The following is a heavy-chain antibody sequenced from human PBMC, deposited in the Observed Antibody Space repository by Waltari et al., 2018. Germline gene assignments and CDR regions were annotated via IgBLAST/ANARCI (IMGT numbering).Heavy chain of an antibody. CDR2: IDHSGRT. V-gene: IGHV4-31*03. CDR1: GGSISSGGYY. CDR3: ASANDFWSGTQPFGY. Sequence: QVQLQESGPGLVKPSQTLSLTCTVSGGSISSGGYYWSWIRQHPGKGLEWIGYIDHSGRTYSNPSLKSRVTISVDRSKNQFSLKLSSVTAADTAVYYCASANDFWSGTQPFGYWGQGTLVTVSS. J-gene: IGHJ4*02. D-gene: IGHD3-3*01.